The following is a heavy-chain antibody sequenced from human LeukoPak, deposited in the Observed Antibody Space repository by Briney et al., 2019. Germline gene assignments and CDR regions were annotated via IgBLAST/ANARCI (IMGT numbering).Heavy chain of an antibody. CDR3: ARGDILTGYWSY. CDR1: GGSISSGGYY. J-gene: IGHJ4*02. V-gene: IGHV4-31*03. CDR2: IYYSGST. D-gene: IGHD3-9*01. Sequence: PSETLSLTCTVSGGSISSGGYYWSWIRQHPGTGLEWIGYIYYSGSTYYNPSLKSRVTISVDTSKNQFSLKLSSVTAADTAVYYCARGDILTGYWSYWGQGTLVTVSS.